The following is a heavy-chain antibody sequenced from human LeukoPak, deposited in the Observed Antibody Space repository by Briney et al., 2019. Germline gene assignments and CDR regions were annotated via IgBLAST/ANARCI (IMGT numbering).Heavy chain of an antibody. CDR3: ATCSGGSCYLDAFDI. D-gene: IGHD2-15*01. CDR2: ISAYNGNT. CDR1: GYTFTSYG. J-gene: IGHJ3*02. V-gene: IGHV1-18*01. Sequence: GASVKVSCKASGYTFTSYGISWVRQAPGQGLEWMGWISAYNGNTNYAQKLQGRVTMTEDTSTDTAYMELSSLRSEDTAVYYCATCSGGSCYLDAFDIWGQGTMVTVSS.